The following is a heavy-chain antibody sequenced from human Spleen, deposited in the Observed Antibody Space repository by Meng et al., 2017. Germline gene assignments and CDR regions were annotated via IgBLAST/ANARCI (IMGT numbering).Heavy chain of an antibody. J-gene: IGHJ4*02. Sequence: QVHLQPLGARLLKPSDTLSLTCVVSGGSFSDYYWSWIRQPPGKGLEWIGEINHSGSTNYSPSLESRATISVDTSQNNLSLKLSSVTAADSAVYYCARGPTTMAHDFDYWGQGTLVTASS. V-gene: IGHV4-34*01. CDR1: GGSFSDYY. CDR2: INHSGST. CDR3: ARGPTTMAHDFDY. D-gene: IGHD4-11*01.